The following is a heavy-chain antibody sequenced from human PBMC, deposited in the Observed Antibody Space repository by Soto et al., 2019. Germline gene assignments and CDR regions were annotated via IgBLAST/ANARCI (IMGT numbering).Heavy chain of an antibody. V-gene: IGHV1-18*04. Sequence: ASVKDPCNASGYTFTRYGISWVRQAPGQGLEWMGWISAYNGNTNYAQKLQGRVTMTTDTSTSTAYMELRSLRSDDTAVYYCARVFHYYDSSGPGRVDYWGQGTLVTVSS. D-gene: IGHD3-22*01. CDR2: ISAYNGNT. CDR1: GYTFTRYG. J-gene: IGHJ4*02. CDR3: ARVFHYYDSSGPGRVDY.